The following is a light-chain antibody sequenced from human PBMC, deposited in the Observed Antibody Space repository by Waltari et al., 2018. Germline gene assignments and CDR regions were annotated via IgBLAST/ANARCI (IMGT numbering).Light chain of an antibody. V-gene: IGLV2-14*03. CDR3: SSYRRSDIVV. CDR2: DVN. J-gene: IGLJ2*01. Sequence: QSALTQPASVSGSPGQSITISCTGTSSDVGGYNYVSWYQHHPGKAPKIMIYDVNDRPSGVSNRFSGSKSGNMASLTISGLQAEDEADYYCSSYRRSDIVVFGGGTKLTVL. CDR1: SSDVGGYNY.